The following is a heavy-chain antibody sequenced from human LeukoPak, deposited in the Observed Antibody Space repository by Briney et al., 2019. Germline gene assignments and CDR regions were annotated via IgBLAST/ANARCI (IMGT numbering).Heavy chain of an antibody. CDR2: IYYSGST. CDR1: GGSISSRY. V-gene: IGHV4-59*11. D-gene: IGHD5-18*01. J-gene: IGHJ4*02. Sequence: SETLSLTCTVSGGSISSRYWSWIRQPPGKGLEWIGYIYYSGSTNYNPSLKSRVTISVDTSKNQFSLKLSSVTAADTAVYYCARVEYSYGFFDYWGQGTLVTVSS. CDR3: ARVEYSYGFFDY.